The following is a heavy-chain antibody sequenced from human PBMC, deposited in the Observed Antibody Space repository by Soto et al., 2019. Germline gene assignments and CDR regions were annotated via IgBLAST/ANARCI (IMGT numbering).Heavy chain of an antibody. D-gene: IGHD1-26*01. V-gene: IGHV3-30-3*01. CDR3: ARDARIGTDWYFDL. J-gene: IGHJ2*01. CDR2: ISYDGTDK. CDR1: GFTFSNYA. Sequence: VPLVESGGGVVHPGTSLRLSCAASGFTFSNYAMHWVRQAPGKGLDWVAAISYDGTDKHYADSVKGRFTISRDNSRNTLYLQMNSLRVEDTALYYCARDARIGTDWYFDLWGRGTLVTVSS.